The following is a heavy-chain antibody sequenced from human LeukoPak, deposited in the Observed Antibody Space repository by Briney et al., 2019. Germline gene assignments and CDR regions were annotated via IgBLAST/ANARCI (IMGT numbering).Heavy chain of an antibody. Sequence: SETLSLTCTVSGGSIISGGYYWSWIRQHPGKGLEWVGYIYSSGSTYYNPSLKSRLTISVDTSKKQFSMKLSSVTAADTAVYYCARTDSSGYYADYWGQGTLVTVSS. D-gene: IGHD3-22*01. V-gene: IGHV4-31*03. J-gene: IGHJ4*02. CDR2: IYSSGST. CDR3: ARTDSSGYYADY. CDR1: GGSIISGGYY.